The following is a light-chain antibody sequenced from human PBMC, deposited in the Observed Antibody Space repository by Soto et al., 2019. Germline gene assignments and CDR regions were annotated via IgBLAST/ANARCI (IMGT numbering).Light chain of an antibody. J-gene: IGKJ1*01. Sequence: EIVMTQSRATLSVSPGERATLSCTSSETFSSNLAWCHLILGQAPRLLMYGAATRAAGIPAWFSGSGSGKQFTLTLSSLESEVLAVYYWRQYNNWPRTFGQGTKEDI. CDR3: RQYNNWPRT. CDR1: ETFSSN. CDR2: GAA. V-gene: IGKV3-15*01.